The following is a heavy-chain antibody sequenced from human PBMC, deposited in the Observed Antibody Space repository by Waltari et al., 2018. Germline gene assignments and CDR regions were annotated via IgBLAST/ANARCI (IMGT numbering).Heavy chain of an antibody. V-gene: IGHV4-34*01. Sequence: QVQLQQWGAGLLKPLETLSLTCAVYGGSFSGYYWSWIRQPPGKGLEWIGEINHSGSTNYNPSLKSRVTISVDTSKNQFSLKLSSVTAADTAVYYCARGLGFPNLTYYYFDYWGQGTLVTVSS. D-gene: IGHD3-10*01. CDR1: GGSFSGYY. J-gene: IGHJ4*02. CDR3: ARGLGFPNLTYYYFDY. CDR2: INHSGST.